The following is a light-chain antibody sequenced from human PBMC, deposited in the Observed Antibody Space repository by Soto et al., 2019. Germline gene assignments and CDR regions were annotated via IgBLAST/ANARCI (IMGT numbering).Light chain of an antibody. CDR1: QSISSY. CDR2: EAS. Sequence: EIVLTQSPATLSLSPGERATLSCRASQSISSYLAWYQQKPGQAPRLLIYEASNRATGIPARFRGSGSGTDFTLTISSLEPEDFAVYYCQQRSNWPPFTFGPGTKVDIK. J-gene: IGKJ3*01. CDR3: QQRSNWPPFT. V-gene: IGKV3-11*01.